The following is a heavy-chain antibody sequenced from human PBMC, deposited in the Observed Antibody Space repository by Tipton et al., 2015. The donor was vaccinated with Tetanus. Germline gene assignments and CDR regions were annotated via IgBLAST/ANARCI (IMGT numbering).Heavy chain of an antibody. CDR1: GGSVSSGGYY. CDR3: ARDQARGARGWNFFDY. Sequence: LRLSCTVSGGSVSSGGYYWSWIRQHPGKGLEWIGDIYSSGGTYYSPSLKSRLTISIDTSKNQFSLKLNSVTAADTAVYYCARDQARGARGWNFFDYWGQGSVVTVSS. D-gene: IGHD1-26*01. J-gene: IGHJ4*02. V-gene: IGHV4-31*02. CDR2: IYSSGGT.